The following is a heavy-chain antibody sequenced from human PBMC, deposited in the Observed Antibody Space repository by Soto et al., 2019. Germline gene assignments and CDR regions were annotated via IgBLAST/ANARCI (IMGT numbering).Heavy chain of an antibody. V-gene: IGHV1-2*04. CDR3: ARAYSSAWVIFDF. CDR2: INPNSGGT. CDR1: GYTFTGYY. Sequence: ASVKVSCKASGYTFTGYYMHWVRQAPGQGLEWMGWINPNSGGTSYVQKFQGWVTMTRDTSISTAYIELSRLRSDDTAVYYCARAYSSAWVIFDFWAQGTLVTVSS. J-gene: IGHJ4*02. D-gene: IGHD6-19*01.